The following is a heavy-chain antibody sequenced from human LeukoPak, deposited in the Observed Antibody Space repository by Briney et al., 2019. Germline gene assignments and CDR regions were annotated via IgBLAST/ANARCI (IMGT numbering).Heavy chain of an antibody. CDR1: GFTFSSYS. D-gene: IGHD3-22*01. V-gene: IGHV3-48*01. CDR2: ISSSSSTI. Sequence: GGSLRLSCAASGFTFSSYSMNWVRQAPGKGLEWVSYISSSSSTIYYADSVKGRFTISRDNAKNSLYLQMNSLRAEDTAVYYCAREGYSSGYYYGFDYWGQGTLVTVPS. J-gene: IGHJ4*02. CDR3: AREGYSSGYYYGFDY.